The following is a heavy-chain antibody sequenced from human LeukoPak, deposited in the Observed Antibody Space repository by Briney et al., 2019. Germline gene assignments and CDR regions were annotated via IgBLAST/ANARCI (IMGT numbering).Heavy chain of an antibody. CDR1: GFTFDDYA. CDR3: AKDMGYSSSSRAFDI. Sequence: GGSLRLSCAASGFTFDDYAMHWVRQASGKGLEWVSGISWNSGSIGYADSVKGRFTISRDNAKNSLYLQMNSLRAEDMALYYCAKDMGYSSSSRAFDIWGQGTMVTVSS. V-gene: IGHV3-9*03. CDR2: ISWNSGSI. D-gene: IGHD6-6*01. J-gene: IGHJ3*02.